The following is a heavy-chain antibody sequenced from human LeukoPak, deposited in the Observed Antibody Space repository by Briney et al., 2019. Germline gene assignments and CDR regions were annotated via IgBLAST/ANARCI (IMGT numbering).Heavy chain of an antibody. J-gene: IGHJ3*02. D-gene: IGHD1-26*01. CDR3: VRDWEGFNFDI. Sequence: PSGTLSLTCTVSGGSVTSYYWSWIRQPPGEGLEWIAYIHNSGGTNYNPSLKSRVTISVDTSKNQFSLKLRSVTAADTAVYYCVRDWEGFNFDIWGQGTMVTVSS. CDR1: GGSVTSYY. V-gene: IGHV4-59*02. CDR2: IHNSGGT.